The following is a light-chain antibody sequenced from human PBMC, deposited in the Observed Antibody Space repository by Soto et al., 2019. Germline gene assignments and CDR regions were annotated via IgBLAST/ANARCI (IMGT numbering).Light chain of an antibody. J-gene: IGKJ1*01. CDR3: QQYGSSPKT. CDR2: GAS. CDR1: QSIRSIY. Sequence: EIVLTQSPGTLSLSPGERATLSCRASQSIRSIYLACYQQQPGQAPRLLIYGASSRATGIPDRFSGSGSGTDFTLTISRLEPEDFAVYYCQQYGSSPKTFGQGTKVDIK. V-gene: IGKV3-20*01.